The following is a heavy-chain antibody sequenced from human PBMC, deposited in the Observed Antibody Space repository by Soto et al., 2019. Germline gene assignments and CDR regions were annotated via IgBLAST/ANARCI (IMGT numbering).Heavy chain of an antibody. CDR3: ARESAYYSSGSFDY. D-gene: IGHD3-10*01. V-gene: IGHV4-31*03. CDR2: IYYSGSS. CDR1: GDSISSSGYY. Sequence: SETLSLTCSVSGDSISSSGYYWSWIRQRPGKGLEWIGNIYYSGSSYKSPSLKSRVTISVNTSKNEFSLNLRSVTAADPSVYYCARESAYYSSGSFDYWGEGTLVTVSS. J-gene: IGHJ4*02.